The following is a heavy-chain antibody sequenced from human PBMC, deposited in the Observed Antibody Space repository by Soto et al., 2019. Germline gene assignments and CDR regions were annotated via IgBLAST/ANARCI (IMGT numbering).Heavy chain of an antibody. Sequence: ASVKVSCKVSGYTLTELSMHWVRQAPGKGLEWMGGFDPEDGETIYAQKFQGRVTMTGDTSTDTVCMELSSLRSEDTAVYYCARDPRDNGYNWDYVDYWGQGTLVTVSS. CDR2: FDPEDGET. D-gene: IGHD5-12*01. V-gene: IGHV1-24*01. CDR3: ARDPRDNGYNWDYVDY. J-gene: IGHJ4*02. CDR1: GYTLTELS.